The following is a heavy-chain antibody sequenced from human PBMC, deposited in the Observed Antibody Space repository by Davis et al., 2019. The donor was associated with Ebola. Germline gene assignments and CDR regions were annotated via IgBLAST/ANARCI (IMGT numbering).Heavy chain of an antibody. Sequence: GESLKISCAASGFTFSSYSMNWVRQAPGKGLEWVAVIWYDGSNKYYADSVKGRFTISRDNSKNTLYLQMNSLRAEDTAVYYCARGYGVVTRTDAFDIWGQGTMVTVSS. CDR2: IWYDGSNK. CDR1: GFTFSSYS. V-gene: IGHV3-33*08. CDR3: ARGYGVVTRTDAFDI. J-gene: IGHJ3*02. D-gene: IGHD3-3*01.